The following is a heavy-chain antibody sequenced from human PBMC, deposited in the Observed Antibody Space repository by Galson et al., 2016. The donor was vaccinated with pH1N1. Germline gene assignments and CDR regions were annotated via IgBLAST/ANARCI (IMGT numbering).Heavy chain of an antibody. CDR2: IYYSGSX. Sequence: TLSLTCTVSGXSISSGDYYXSWIRXPXGKGLEWXGYIYYSGSXYYNPSLKSRVTISEDTSKNQFSLKLSSVTAADTAVYYCARGKAVAGTFRFDYWGQGTLVTVSS. CDR3: ARGKAVAGTFRFDY. D-gene: IGHD6-19*01. J-gene: IGHJ4*02. CDR1: GXSISSGDYY. V-gene: IGHV4-30-4*01.